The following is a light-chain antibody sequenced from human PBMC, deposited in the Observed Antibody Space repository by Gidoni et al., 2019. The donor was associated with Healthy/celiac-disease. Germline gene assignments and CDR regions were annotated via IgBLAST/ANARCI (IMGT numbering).Light chain of an antibody. Sequence: QSALTQPRSVSGPPGQSVTIPCTGTSSDVGGYNYVSWYQQHPGKAPKLMIDDVSKQPSGVQDRCSGSKSGNTASLTISGLQAEDEADYYCCSYAGSWVFGGGTKLTVL. CDR2: DVS. CDR3: CSYAGSWV. CDR1: SSDVGGYNY. V-gene: IGLV2-11*01. J-gene: IGLJ3*02.